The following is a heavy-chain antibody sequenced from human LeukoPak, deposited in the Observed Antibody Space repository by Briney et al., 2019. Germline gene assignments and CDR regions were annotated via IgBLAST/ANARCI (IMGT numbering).Heavy chain of an antibody. V-gene: IGHV1-8*01. CDR3: ARSIAVAGPPALYYYYYYGMDV. CDR1: GYTFTSYD. J-gene: IGHJ6*02. D-gene: IGHD6-19*01. CDR2: MNPNSGNT. Sequence: ASVKVSCKASGYTFTSYDINWVRQATGQGLEWMGWMNPNSGNTGYAQKFQGRVTMTRNTPISTAYMELSSLRSEDTAVYYCARSIAVAGPPALYYYYYYGMDVWGQGTTVTVSS.